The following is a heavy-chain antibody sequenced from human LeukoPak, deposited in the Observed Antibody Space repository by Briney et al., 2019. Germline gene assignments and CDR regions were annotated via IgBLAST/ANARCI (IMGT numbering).Heavy chain of an antibody. J-gene: IGHJ6*02. CDR3: ARDHYYYGMDV. CDR2: IYSGGST. V-gene: IGHV3-66*01. Sequence: GGSLRLSCAASGFTVSSNYMSWVRQAPGKGLEWVSVIYSGGSTYYAGSVKGRFTISRDNSKNTLYLQMNSLRAEDTAVYYCARDHYYYGMDVWGQGTTVTVSS. CDR1: GFTVSSNY.